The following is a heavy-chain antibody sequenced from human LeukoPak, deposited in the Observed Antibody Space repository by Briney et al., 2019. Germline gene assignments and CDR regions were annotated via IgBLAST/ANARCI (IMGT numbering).Heavy chain of an antibody. V-gene: IGHV4-4*07. CDR1: GDSINSYH. D-gene: IGHD3-22*01. J-gene: IGHJ4*02. CDR3: ARDDSSRDDSGGYHY. CDR2: IHMSGST. Sequence: SETLSLTCTVSGDSINSYHWSWIRQPAGKGLEWIGRIHMSGSTNYNPSVRSRVAISMDNSKNQFSLKLKSVTAADTAVYYCARDDSSRDDSGGYHYWGQGTLVTISS.